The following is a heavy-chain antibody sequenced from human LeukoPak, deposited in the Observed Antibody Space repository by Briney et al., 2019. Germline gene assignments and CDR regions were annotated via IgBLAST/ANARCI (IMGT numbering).Heavy chain of an antibody. CDR3: AKDTGGEVGSSGDGFDY. CDR1: GFTFDDYA. CDR2: ISWNSGSI. Sequence: GRSLRLSCAASGFTFDDYAMHWVRQAPGKGLEWVSGISWNSGSIGYADSVKGRFTISRDNAKNSLYLQMNSLRAEDTALYYCAKDTGGEVGSSGDGFDYWGQGTLVTVSS. D-gene: IGHD3-22*01. V-gene: IGHV3-9*01. J-gene: IGHJ4*02.